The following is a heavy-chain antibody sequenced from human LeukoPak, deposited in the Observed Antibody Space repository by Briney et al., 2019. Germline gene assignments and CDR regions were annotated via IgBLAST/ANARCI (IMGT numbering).Heavy chain of an antibody. CDR1: GFTFSSYS. CDR3: AKDLSDYYDSSGGTDY. CDR2: ISWNSGSI. V-gene: IGHV3-9*01. Sequence: PGGSLRLSCAASGFTFSSYSMSWVRQAPGKGLEWVSGISWNSGSIGYADSVKGRFTISRDNAKNSLYLQMNSLRAEDTALYYCAKDLSDYYDSSGGTDYWGQGTLVTVSS. D-gene: IGHD3-22*01. J-gene: IGHJ4*02.